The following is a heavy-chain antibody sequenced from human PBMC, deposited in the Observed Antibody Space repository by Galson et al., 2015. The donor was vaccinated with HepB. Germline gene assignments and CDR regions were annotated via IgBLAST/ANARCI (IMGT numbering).Heavy chain of an antibody. CDR2: IRYDGSNK. CDR1: GFTFSSYG. D-gene: IGHD3-22*01. J-gene: IGHJ4*02. CDR3: AKSLSPITMIVVASLDY. Sequence: SCAASGFTFSSYGMHWVRQAPGKGLEWVAFIRYDGSNKYYADSVKGRFTISRDNSKNTLYLQMNSLRAEDTAVYYCAKSLSPITMIVVASLDYWGQGTLVTVSS. V-gene: IGHV3-30*02.